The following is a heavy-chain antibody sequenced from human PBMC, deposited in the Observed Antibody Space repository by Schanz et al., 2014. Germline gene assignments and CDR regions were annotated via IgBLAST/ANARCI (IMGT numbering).Heavy chain of an antibody. V-gene: IGHV1-69*02. CDR3: AGTYCSSTSCYTGYYYMDV. D-gene: IGHD2-2*02. Sequence: QVQPVQSGAEVKKPGSSVKVSCKASGGTFSSDTFSWVRQAPGQGLEWMGRIVPIAGITNYAQRFQGRVTITADKSSDAAYMELSGLRSEDTAVYYCAGTYCSSTSCYTGYYYMDVWGKGTTVTVSS. CDR1: GGTFSSDT. CDR2: IVPIAGIT. J-gene: IGHJ6*03.